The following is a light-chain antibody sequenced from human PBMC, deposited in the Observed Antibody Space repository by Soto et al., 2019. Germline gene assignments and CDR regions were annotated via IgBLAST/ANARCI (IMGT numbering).Light chain of an antibody. CDR3: QQYYSAPLT. CDR1: QSILYSSNNKNY. CDR2: WAS. V-gene: IGKV4-1*01. Sequence: DIVLTLSPDSLAVSLGERATINCKSSQSILYSSNNKNYLVLYQTKPRQPPKVLISWASTRESGVPDRFTGSGSGTDFTLTISSLPAEDVAVYYCQQYYSAPLTFGGGTKVDI. J-gene: IGKJ4*01.